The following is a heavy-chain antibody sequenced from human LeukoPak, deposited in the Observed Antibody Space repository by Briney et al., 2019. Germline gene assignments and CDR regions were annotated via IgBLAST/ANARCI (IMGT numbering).Heavy chain of an antibody. J-gene: IGHJ6*04. V-gene: IGHV3-48*03. CDR3: AELGITMIGGV. Sequence: QPGGSLRLSCAASGFTFSSYVMHWVRQAPGKGLEWVSYISSSGSTIYYADSVKGRFTISRDNAKNSLYLQMNSLRAEDTAVYYCAELGITMIGGVWGKGTTVTISS. D-gene: IGHD3-10*02. CDR1: GFTFSSYV. CDR2: ISSSGSTI.